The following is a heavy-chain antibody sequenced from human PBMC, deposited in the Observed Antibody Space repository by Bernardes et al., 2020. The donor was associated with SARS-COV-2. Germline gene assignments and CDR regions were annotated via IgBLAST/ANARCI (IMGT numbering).Heavy chain of an antibody. Sequence: SETLSLTCTVSGGSISSSSYYWGWIRQPPGTGLEWIGSIYYSGITYYNPSLKSRVTISVDTSKNQFSLKLSSVTAADTAVYYCAGGLGYCSSTSCREYYYYGMDVWGQGTTVTVSS. J-gene: IGHJ6*02. D-gene: IGHD2-2*03. CDR3: AGGLGYCSSTSCREYYYYGMDV. CDR2: IYYSGIT. V-gene: IGHV4-39*01. CDR1: GGSISSSSYY.